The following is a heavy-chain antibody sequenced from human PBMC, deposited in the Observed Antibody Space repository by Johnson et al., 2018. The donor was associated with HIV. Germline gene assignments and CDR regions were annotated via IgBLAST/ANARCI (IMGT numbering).Heavy chain of an antibody. D-gene: IGHD2-21*01. J-gene: IGHJ3*02. CDR1: GFSFGDYG. CDR3: AREGLWWGAFDI. V-gene: IGHV3-49*04. Sequence: VQLVESVGGLVQPGRSLRLSCTASGFSFGDYGMSWVRQAPGKGLEWVGFIRSKAYGGTTEYAASVKGRLTISRDNAKNTLYLQMNSLRAEDTAVYYCAREGLWWGAFDIWGQGTMVTVSS. CDR2: IRSKAYGGTT.